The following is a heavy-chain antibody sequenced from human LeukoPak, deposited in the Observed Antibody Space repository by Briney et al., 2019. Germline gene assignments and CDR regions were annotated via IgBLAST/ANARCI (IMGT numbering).Heavy chain of an antibody. V-gene: IGHV4-34*01. Sequence: SGTLSLTCAVYGGSFSGYYWSWIRQPPGKGLEWIGEINHSGSTNYNPSLKSRVTISVDTSKNQFSLKLSSVTAADTAVYYCARFNGVATIRSLISDAFDIWGQGTMVTVSS. CDR2: INHSGST. CDR1: GGSFSGYY. CDR3: ARFNGVATIRSLISDAFDI. D-gene: IGHD5-24*01. J-gene: IGHJ3*02.